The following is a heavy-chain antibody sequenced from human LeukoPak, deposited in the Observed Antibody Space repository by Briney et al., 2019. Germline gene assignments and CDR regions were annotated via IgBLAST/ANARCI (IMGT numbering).Heavy chain of an antibody. CDR3: ARATMVRGADDAFDI. J-gene: IGHJ3*02. D-gene: IGHD3-10*01. CDR2: INPSGGST. Sequence: GASVKVSCKASGYTFTSYYMHWVRQAPGQGLEWMGIINPSGGSTSYAQKFQGRVTMTRDTSTSTVYMELSSLRSEDTAVYYCARATMVRGADDAFDIWGQGTVVTVSS. CDR1: GYTFTSYY. V-gene: IGHV1-46*01.